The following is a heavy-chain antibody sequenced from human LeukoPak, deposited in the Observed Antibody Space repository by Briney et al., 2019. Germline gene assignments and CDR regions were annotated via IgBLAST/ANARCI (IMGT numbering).Heavy chain of an antibody. CDR1: ELTLSDHY. V-gene: IGHV3-23*01. CDR2: VGYSGGNT. D-gene: IGHD3-16*01. J-gene: IGHJ4*02. CDR3: AKDALYIWGSYSDH. Sequence: SGGSLRLSCAASELTLSDHYMDWVRQAPGKGLEWVSGVGYSGGNTFYYYADSVKGRFTISRDNSRNTLYLQMNSLRAEDTALYYCAKDALYIWGSYSDHWGQGTLVTVSS.